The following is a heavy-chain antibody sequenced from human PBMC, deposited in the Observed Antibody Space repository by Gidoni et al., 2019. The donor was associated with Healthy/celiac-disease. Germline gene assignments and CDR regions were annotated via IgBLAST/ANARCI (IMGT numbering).Heavy chain of an antibody. V-gene: IGHV3-30*18. Sequence: QVQLVESGGGVVQPGRSLRLSCAASGFTFSSYGMHWLRQAPGKGLEWVAVISYDGSNKYYADSVKGRFTISRDNSKNTLYLQMNSLRAEDTAVYYCAKVTYYYGSGSYYKYDYYYYGMDVWGQGTTVTVSS. D-gene: IGHD3-10*01. J-gene: IGHJ6*02. CDR2: ISYDGSNK. CDR1: GFTFSSYG. CDR3: AKVTYYYGSGSYYKYDYYYYGMDV.